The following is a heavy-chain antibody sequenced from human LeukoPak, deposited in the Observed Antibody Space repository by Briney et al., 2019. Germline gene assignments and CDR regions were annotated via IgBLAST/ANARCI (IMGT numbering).Heavy chain of an antibody. CDR2: IYYSGST. V-gene: IGHV4-59*01. J-gene: IGHJ4*02. CDR3: ARASADYYGSGSTPFDY. D-gene: IGHD3-10*01. CDR1: GASISSYY. Sequence: SETLSLTCTVSGASISSYYWSWIRQPPGKGLEWIGYIYYSGSTNYNPSLKSRVTISVDTSKNQFSLKLSSVTAADTAVYYCARASADYYGSGSTPFDYWGQGTLVTVSS.